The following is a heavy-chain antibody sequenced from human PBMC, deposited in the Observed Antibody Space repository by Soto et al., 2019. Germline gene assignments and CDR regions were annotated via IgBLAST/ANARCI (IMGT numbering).Heavy chain of an antibody. Sequence: SETLSLTCTVSGGSISSGGYYWSWIRQHPGKGLEWIGYIYYSGSTYYNPSLKSRVTISVDTPKNQFSLKLSSVTAADTAVYYCAANIVATPSYYFGYWGQGTXVTVSS. CDR3: AANIVATPSYYFGY. CDR1: GGSISSGGYY. J-gene: IGHJ4*02. V-gene: IGHV4-31*03. D-gene: IGHD5-12*01. CDR2: IYYSGST.